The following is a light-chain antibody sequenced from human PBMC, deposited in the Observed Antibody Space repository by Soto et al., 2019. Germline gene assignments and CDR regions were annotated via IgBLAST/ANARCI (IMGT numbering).Light chain of an antibody. CDR1: SSDVGSYNL. CDR3: CSYAGSSIFRL. CDR2: EGS. V-gene: IGLV2-23*03. Sequence: QSVLTQPASVSGSPGQSITISCTGTSSDVGSYNLVSWYQQHPGKAPKLMIYEGSKRPSGVSNRFSGSKSGNTASLTISGLRAEDEADFYCCSYAGSSIFRLFGTGTKVTGL. J-gene: IGLJ1*01.